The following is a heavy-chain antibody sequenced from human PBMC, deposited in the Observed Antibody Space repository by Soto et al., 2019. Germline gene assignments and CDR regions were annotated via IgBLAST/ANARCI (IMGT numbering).Heavy chain of an antibody. V-gene: IGHV3-53*01. CDR1: GFTVRSNY. D-gene: IGHD6-13*01. CDR3: ARDLSAAGTWIGYYGMDV. Sequence: GGSLRLSCAASGFTVRSNYMSWVRQAPGKGLEWVSVIYSGGSTYYADSVKGRFTISRDNSKNTLYLQMNSLRAEDTAVYYCARDLSAAGTWIGYYGMDVWGQGTTVTV. J-gene: IGHJ6*02. CDR2: IYSGGST.